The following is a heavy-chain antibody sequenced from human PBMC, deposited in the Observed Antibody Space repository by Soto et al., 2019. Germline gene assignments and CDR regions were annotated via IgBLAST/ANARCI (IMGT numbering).Heavy chain of an antibody. V-gene: IGHV1-18*01. Sequence: QVQLVQSGAEVKKHGASVKVSCKASGYTFTSYGISWVRQAPGQGLEWMGWISAYNGNTNYAQKLQGRVTMTTDTSTSTAYMELRSLRSDDTAVYYCAREGRVGGASPVGGMDVWGQGTTVTVSS. CDR3: AREGRVGGASPVGGMDV. CDR1: GYTFTSYG. CDR2: ISAYNGNT. J-gene: IGHJ6*02. D-gene: IGHD2-21*01.